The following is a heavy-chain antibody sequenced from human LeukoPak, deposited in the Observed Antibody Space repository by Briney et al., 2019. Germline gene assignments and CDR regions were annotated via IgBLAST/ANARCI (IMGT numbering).Heavy chain of an antibody. CDR3: ARGARVGYSSGWSIGS. Sequence: PSETLSLTCAVYSGSFSSYQWTWIRQPPGKGLEWIGEINDSGSTNSNPSLKSRVIISVDTSKNQFSLKLSSVTDADMAVYYCARGARVGYSSGWSIGSWGRGTLVTVSS. CDR1: SGSFSSYQ. CDR2: INDSGST. J-gene: IGHJ4*02. V-gene: IGHV4-34*01. D-gene: IGHD6-19*01.